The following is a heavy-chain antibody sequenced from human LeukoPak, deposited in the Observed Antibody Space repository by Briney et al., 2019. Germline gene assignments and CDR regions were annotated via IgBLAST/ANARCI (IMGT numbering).Heavy chain of an antibody. V-gene: IGHV1-18*01. CDR1: GYTFTSYG. D-gene: IGHD5-24*01. J-gene: IGHJ4*02. CDR3: ARYRDGYNYREIDY. CDR2: ISAYTGNT. Sequence: ASVKVSCKAAGYTFTSYGISWVRQAPGQGLEWMGWISAYTGNTNYAQKLQGRVTVTTDTSTSTAYMELRSLRSDDTAVYYCARYRDGYNYREIDYWGQGTLVTVSS.